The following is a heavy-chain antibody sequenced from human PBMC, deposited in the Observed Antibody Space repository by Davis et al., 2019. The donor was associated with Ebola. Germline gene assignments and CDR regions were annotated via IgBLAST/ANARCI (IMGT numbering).Heavy chain of an antibody. V-gene: IGHV3-23*01. J-gene: IGHJ6*02. CDR3: AKGPYQLPYYYGMDV. CDR2: ISGSGGST. Sequence: GESLKISCAASGFTFSSYAMSWVRQAPGKGLEWVSAISGSGGSTYYADSVKGRFTISRDNSKNTLYLQMNSLRAEDTAVYYCAKGPYQLPYYYGMDVWGQGTTVTVSS. D-gene: IGHD2-2*01. CDR1: GFTFSSYA.